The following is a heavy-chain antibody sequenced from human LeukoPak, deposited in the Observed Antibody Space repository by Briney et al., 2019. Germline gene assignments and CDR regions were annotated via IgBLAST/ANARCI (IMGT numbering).Heavy chain of an antibody. CDR2: ISSSGSTI. CDR1: GFTFSDYY. J-gene: IGHJ4*02. V-gene: IGHV3-11*04. D-gene: IGHD4-11*01. Sequence: GGSLRLSCAASGFTFSDYYMSWIRQAPGKGLEWVSYISSSGSTIYYAASVKGRFTISRDNAKNSLYLQMNSLRAEDTAVYYCARHTVTTGGPGLSRVYFDYWGQGTLVTVSS. CDR3: ARHTVTTGGPGLSRVYFDY.